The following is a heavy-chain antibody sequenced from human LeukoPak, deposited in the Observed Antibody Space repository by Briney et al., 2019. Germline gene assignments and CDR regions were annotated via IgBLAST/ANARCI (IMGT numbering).Heavy chain of an antibody. Sequence: SETLSLTCTVSGGSISSGGYYWSWIRQHPGKGLEWIGYIYYSGSTYYNPSLKSRVTISVDTSKNQFSLKLSSVTAADTAVYYCARVYGSSGYYYGVGWEPYNWFDPWGQGTLVTVSS. CDR2: IYYSGST. CDR3: ARVYGSSGYYYGVGWEPYNWFDP. J-gene: IGHJ5*02. D-gene: IGHD3-22*01. V-gene: IGHV4-31*03. CDR1: GGSISSGGYY.